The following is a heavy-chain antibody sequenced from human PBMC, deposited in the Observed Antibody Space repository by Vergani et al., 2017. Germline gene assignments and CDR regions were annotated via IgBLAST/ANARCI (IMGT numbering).Heavy chain of an antibody. CDR1: GGTLSSYA. CDR3: GRVYDCWSGYSNWFDP. D-gene: IGHD3-3*01. CDR2: IIPIFGTA. Sequence: QLQLVQSGAEVKKPRSSVKVSCKASGGTLSSYAISWVRQAPGQGLEWMGGIIPIFGTANYAQKFQGRVTISAGEYTSTAYMELSCLGSEDTAVYYCGRVYDCWSGYSNWFDPWGQGTLVTVSS. V-gene: IGHV1-69*01. J-gene: IGHJ5*02.